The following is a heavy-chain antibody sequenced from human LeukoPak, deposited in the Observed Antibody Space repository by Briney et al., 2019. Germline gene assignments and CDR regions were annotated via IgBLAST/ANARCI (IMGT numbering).Heavy chain of an antibody. J-gene: IGHJ4*02. Sequence: PGGSLRLSCAASGFTFSDWFVSWIRQAPGTGLEWVSYISNSGNSIYYADSVKGRFTISRDNAKNSLSLQMNSLGAEDTAVYYCAKVGSSIDFDYWGQGTLVTVSS. CDR2: ISNSGNSI. V-gene: IGHV3-11*04. D-gene: IGHD2-2*01. CDR3: AKVGSSIDFDY. CDR1: GFTFSDWF.